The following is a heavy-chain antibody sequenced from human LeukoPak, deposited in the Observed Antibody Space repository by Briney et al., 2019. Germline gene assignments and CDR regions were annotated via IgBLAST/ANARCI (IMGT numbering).Heavy chain of an antibody. CDR1: GFTFSSYA. CDR2: ISGSGGST. Sequence: GGSLRLSRAASGFTFSSYAMSWVRQAPGKGLEWVSAISGSGGSTYYADSVKGRLTISRDNSKNTLYLQMNSLRAEDTAVYYCANQDSTEYSYYFDFWGQGTLVTVSS. J-gene: IGHJ4*02. D-gene: IGHD2/OR15-2a*01. CDR3: ANQDSTEYSYYFDF. V-gene: IGHV3-23*01.